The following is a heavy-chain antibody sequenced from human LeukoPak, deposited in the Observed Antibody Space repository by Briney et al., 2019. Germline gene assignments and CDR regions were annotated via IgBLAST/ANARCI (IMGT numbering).Heavy chain of an antibody. CDR3: ARDPRHDYGGNS. Sequence: GGSLRLSCAASGFTFGSYWVTWVRQAPGKGLEWVANIKEDGSEKYYVDSVKGRFTISRDNAKNSLYLQMNTLRAEDTAVYYCARDPRHDYGGNSWGQGTLVTVSS. CDR2: IKEDGSEK. J-gene: IGHJ4*02. CDR1: GFTFGSYW. V-gene: IGHV3-7*01. D-gene: IGHD4-23*01.